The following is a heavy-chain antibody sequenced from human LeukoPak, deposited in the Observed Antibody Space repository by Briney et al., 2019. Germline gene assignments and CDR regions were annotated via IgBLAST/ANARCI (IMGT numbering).Heavy chain of an antibody. J-gene: IGHJ4*02. D-gene: IGHD4-17*01. Sequence: ASVKVSCKASGGTFSSYAINWVRQATGQGLEWMGWMNPNSGNTGYAQKFQGRVTMTRNTSISTAYMELSSLRSEDTAVYYCARGTTVTKYWGQGTLVTVSS. V-gene: IGHV1-8*02. CDR2: MNPNSGNT. CDR3: ARGTTVTKY. CDR1: GGTFSSYA.